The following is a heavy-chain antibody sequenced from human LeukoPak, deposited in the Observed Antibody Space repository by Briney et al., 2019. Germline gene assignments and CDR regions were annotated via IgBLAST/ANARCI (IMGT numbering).Heavy chain of an antibody. D-gene: IGHD3-22*01. Sequence: PSETLSLTCTVSGGSISTYYWSWIRQPPGKGLEWIGYIFYSGSTNYNPSLKSRVTISVDTSKNQFSLKLSSVTAADTAVYYCARGNSYYDTSGYFPWESFQHWGQGTQVTVSS. J-gene: IGHJ1*01. CDR2: IFYSGST. V-gene: IGHV4-59*01. CDR1: GGSISTYY. CDR3: ARGNSYYDTSGYFPWESFQH.